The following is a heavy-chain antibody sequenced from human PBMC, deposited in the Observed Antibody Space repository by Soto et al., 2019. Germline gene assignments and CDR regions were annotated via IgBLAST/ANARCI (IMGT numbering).Heavy chain of an antibody. CDR3: ARGERQQQRDY. CDR2: IHHSGNS. J-gene: IGHJ4*02. Sequence: QVQLQESGPGLVKPSGTLSLTCAVSGDSISSDKWWSWVRQPPGKGLEWIGEIHHSGNSNYNPSRKSRDIISVAKSKTQFSLNIRSVTDADTAVYYCARGERQQQRDYWGQGTLVTVSS. D-gene: IGHD6-25*01. V-gene: IGHV4-4*02. CDR1: GDSISSDKW.